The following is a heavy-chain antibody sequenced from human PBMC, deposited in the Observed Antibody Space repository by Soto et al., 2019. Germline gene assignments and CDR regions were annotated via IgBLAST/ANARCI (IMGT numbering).Heavy chain of an antibody. D-gene: IGHD3-3*01. V-gene: IGHV5-51*01. CDR2: IYPGDSST. CDR1: GYRFTNYW. Sequence: GEALKISCKGSGYRFTNYWIAWVRQMPGKGLEWMGIIYPGDSSTRYSPSFQGQVTISADKSISTAYLQWSSLKASDTAMYYCARHGTIFGVTDIWGQGTMVTVS. CDR3: ARHGTIFGVTDI. J-gene: IGHJ3*02.